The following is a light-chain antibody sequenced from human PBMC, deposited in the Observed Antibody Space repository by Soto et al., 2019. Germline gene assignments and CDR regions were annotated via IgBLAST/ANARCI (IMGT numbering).Light chain of an antibody. J-gene: IGKJ1*01. V-gene: IGKV1-39*01. CDR2: DAS. CDR3: QQTYTTPWT. Sequence: DIQMTQSPSSLSTSVGDRVTITCRASQSISTFVNWYQQKPGKAPKLLIYDASSLQRGVPARFSGGGSGTDFTLTITSLQPEDFATYYCQQTYTTPWTFGQGTKVEIK. CDR1: QSISTF.